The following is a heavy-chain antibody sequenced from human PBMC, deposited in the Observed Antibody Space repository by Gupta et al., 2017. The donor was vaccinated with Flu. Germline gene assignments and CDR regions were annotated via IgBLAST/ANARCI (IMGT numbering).Heavy chain of an antibody. CDR2: IKQDGSEK. V-gene: IGHV3-7*01. J-gene: IGHJ4*02. D-gene: IGHD3-22*01. CDR3: ARTGGSGYYWSFDY. Sequence: EVQLVESGGGLVQPGGSLGLSRAAPGFTISYNWMTWVLQAPGMGLEWVANIKQDGSEKYYVDSVKGRFTISRDNAKNSLYLQMNSLRAEDTAVYYCARTGGSGYYWSFDYWGQGTLVTVSS. CDR1: GFTISYNW.